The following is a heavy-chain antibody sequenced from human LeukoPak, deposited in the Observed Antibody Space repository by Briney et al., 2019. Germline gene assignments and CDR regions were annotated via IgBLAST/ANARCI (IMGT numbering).Heavy chain of an antibody. CDR3: ARVPNYGSGSYFQSRYYFDY. V-gene: IGHV4-59*01. D-gene: IGHD3-10*01. Sequence: PSETLSLTCTVSGGSISSYYWSWIRQPPGKGLEWIGYIYYSGSTNYNPSLKSRVTISVDTSKNQFSLKLSSVTAADTAMYYCARVPNYGSGSYFQSRYYFDYWGQGTLVTVSS. CDR2: IYYSGST. J-gene: IGHJ4*02. CDR1: GGSISSYY.